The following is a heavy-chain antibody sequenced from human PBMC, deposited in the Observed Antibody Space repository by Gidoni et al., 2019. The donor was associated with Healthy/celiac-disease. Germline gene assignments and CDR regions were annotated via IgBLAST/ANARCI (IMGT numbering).Heavy chain of an antibody. CDR2: IIPIFGPS. CDR3: ARGEPPGTTNYYYDMDV. CDR1: GGTFSSYA. D-gene: IGHD1-1*01. Sequence: QVQLVQSGAEVKKPGSSVTVSCKASGGTFSSYAISWVRQAPGQGLEWMGGIIPIFGPSNDAQKFQGRVKITADESTSTAYMELSSLRSEDTAVYYCARGEPPGTTNYYYDMDVGGKGTTVTVSS. J-gene: IGHJ6*03. V-gene: IGHV1-69*01.